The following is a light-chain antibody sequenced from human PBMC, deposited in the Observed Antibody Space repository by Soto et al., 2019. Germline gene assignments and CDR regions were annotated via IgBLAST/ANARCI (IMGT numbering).Light chain of an antibody. CDR3: QQHDTSPWT. CDR2: GAS. Sequence: EIVLTQSPGTLSLSPGEGATLSCRASQTISSSYLAIAWYQQKPGQPPRLLIYGASSRATGIPDRFSGSGSATDFTLTISRLEPEDFAVYYCQQHDTSPWTFGQGTRVEIK. J-gene: IGKJ1*01. CDR1: QTISSSY. V-gene: IGKV3-20*01.